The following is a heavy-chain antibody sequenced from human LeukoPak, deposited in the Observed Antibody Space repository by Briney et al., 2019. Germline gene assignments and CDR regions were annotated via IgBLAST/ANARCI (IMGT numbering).Heavy chain of an antibody. V-gene: IGHV3-11*04. CDR3: ARDPWYNRNYGAFDI. Sequence: GGSLRLSCAASGFTFSDYYMSWIRQAPGKGLEWVSYISSSGSTIYYADSVKGRFTISRDNAKNSLYLQMNSLRAEDTAVYYCARDPWYNRNYGAFDIWGQGTMVTVSS. J-gene: IGHJ3*02. CDR1: GFTFSDYY. CDR2: ISSSGSTI. D-gene: IGHD1-7*01.